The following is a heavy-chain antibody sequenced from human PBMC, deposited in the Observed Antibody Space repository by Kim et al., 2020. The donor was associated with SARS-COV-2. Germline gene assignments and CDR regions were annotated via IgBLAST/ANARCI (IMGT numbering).Heavy chain of an antibody. V-gene: IGHV3-7*01. CDR3: ARIGYSSSTFDF. J-gene: IGHJ3*01. D-gene: IGHD6-13*01. Sequence: YVGSLKGRFTISRDNAKNSVYLQLNSLRAEDTAVYYCARIGYSSSTFDFWGQGTMVTVSS.